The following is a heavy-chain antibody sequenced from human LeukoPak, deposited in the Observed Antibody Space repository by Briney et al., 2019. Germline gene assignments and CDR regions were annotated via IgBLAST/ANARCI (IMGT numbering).Heavy chain of an antibody. D-gene: IGHD6-13*01. Sequence: ASVKVSCKASGYTFTSYYMHWVRQAPGQGLEWMGIINPSGGSTSYAQKFQGRVTMTRDTSTSTVYMELSSLRSEDTAVYYCARDRLHSSSWGDYYYYMDVWGKGTTVTVSS. CDR1: GYTFTSYY. J-gene: IGHJ6*03. CDR3: ARDRLHSSSWGDYYYYMDV. V-gene: IGHV1-46*03. CDR2: INPSGGST.